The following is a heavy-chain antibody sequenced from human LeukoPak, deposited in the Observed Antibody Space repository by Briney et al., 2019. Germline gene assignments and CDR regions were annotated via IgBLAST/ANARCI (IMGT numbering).Heavy chain of an antibody. CDR3: ARRPPNYYDSSGYSVFDY. Sequence: GESLKISFKGSGYSFTSYWIGWVRQMPGKGLEWMGIIYPGDSDTRYSPSFQGQVTISADKSISTAYLQWSSLKASDTAIYYCARRPPNYYDSSGYSVFDYWGQGILVTVSS. CDR1: GYSFTSYW. CDR2: IYPGDSDT. V-gene: IGHV5-51*01. D-gene: IGHD3-22*01. J-gene: IGHJ4*02.